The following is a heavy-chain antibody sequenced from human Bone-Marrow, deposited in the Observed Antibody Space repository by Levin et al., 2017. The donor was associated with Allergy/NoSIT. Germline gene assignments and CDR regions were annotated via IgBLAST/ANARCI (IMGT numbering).Heavy chain of an antibody. Sequence: SETLSLTCAVSGGSISSGGYSWSWIRQPPGKGLEWIGYIYHSGSTYYNPSLKSRVTISVDRSKNQFSLKLSSVTAADTAVYYCARDVRAYGSGSYIDYWGQGTLVTVSS. CDR2: IYHSGST. J-gene: IGHJ4*02. V-gene: IGHV4-30-2*01. CDR1: GGSISSGGYS. CDR3: ARDVRAYGSGSYIDY. D-gene: IGHD3-10*01.